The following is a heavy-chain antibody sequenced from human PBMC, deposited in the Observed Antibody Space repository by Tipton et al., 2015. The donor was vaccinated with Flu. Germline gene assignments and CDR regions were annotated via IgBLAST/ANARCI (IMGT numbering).Heavy chain of an antibody. Sequence: TLSLTCSVSGGSINTYYWSWIRQPAGKGLEWIGRISMGGRTNYNPSLKSRVTMSVDLFKNQISLRLSSVTAADTAVYYCARRDYSNYVSEPKNWFDPWGPGILVTVSS. CDR2: ISMGGRT. J-gene: IGHJ5*02. V-gene: IGHV4-4*07. CDR3: ARRDYSNYVSEPKNWFDP. D-gene: IGHD4-11*01. CDR1: GGSINTYY.